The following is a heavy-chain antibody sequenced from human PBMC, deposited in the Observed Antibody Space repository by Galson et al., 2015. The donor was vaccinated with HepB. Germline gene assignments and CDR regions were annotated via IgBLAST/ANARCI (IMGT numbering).Heavy chain of an antibody. J-gene: IGHJ6*02. D-gene: IGHD2-2*01. Sequence: LSLTCTVSGGSISSYYWSWIRQPPGKGLEWIGYIYYSGSTNYNPSLKSRVTISVDTSKNQFSLKLSSVTAADTAVYYCARWMGYPVVVPAAAHYYYGMDVWGQGTTVTVSS. CDR1: GGSISSYY. V-gene: IGHV4-59*01. CDR3: ARWMGYPVVVPAAAHYYYGMDV. CDR2: IYYSGST.